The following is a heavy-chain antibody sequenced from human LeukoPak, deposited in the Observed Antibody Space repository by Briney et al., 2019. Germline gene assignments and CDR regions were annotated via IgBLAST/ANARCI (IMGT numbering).Heavy chain of an antibody. D-gene: IGHD2-2*01. CDR3: AKEDIVVVPAAMGGYYYYYMDV. V-gene: IGHV4-4*07. CDR1: GGSISSYY. CDR2: IYTSGST. Sequence: SETLSLTCTVPGGSISSYYWSWIRQPAGKGLEWIGHIYTSGSTNYNPSLKSRVTMSVDTSKNQFSLKLSSVTAADTAVYYCAKEDIVVVPAAMGGYYYYYMDVWGKGTTVTVSS. J-gene: IGHJ6*03.